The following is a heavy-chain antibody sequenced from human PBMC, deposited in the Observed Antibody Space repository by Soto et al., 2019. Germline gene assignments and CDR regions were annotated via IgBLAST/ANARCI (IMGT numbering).Heavy chain of an antibody. Sequence: EVQLVESGGGLVQPGGSLRLSCAASGFTFSSYWMHWDRQAPGKGLVWVSRINSDGSSISYADSVKGRFIISIDNAKNTLYLQMSSLRAEDTAVYYCAKRTSMSGNYYFDYWGQGTLVTVSS. D-gene: IGHD3-10*01. V-gene: IGHV3-74*01. CDR1: GFTFSSYW. CDR2: INSDGSSI. CDR3: AKRTSMSGNYYFDY. J-gene: IGHJ4*02.